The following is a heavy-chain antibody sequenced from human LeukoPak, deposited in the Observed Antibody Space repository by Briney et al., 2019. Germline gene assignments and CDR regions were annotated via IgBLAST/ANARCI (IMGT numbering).Heavy chain of an antibody. CDR2: ISWNSGSI. Sequence: GGSLRLSCAASGFTFDDYAMHWVRQAPGKGLEWVSGISWNSGSIGYADSVKGRFTISRDNAKNSLYMQMNSLRAEDTALYYCAKGQTPSFDYYYGMDVWGQGTTVTVSS. CDR3: AKGQTPSFDYYYGMDV. V-gene: IGHV3-9*01. J-gene: IGHJ6*02. CDR1: GFTFDDYA.